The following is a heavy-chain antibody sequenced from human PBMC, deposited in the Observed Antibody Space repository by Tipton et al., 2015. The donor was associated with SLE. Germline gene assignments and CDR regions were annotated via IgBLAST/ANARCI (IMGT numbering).Heavy chain of an antibody. CDR2: ISWNSGRK. V-gene: IGHV3-9*01. J-gene: IGHJ4*02. CDR1: GFTFDDYA. CDR3: AKDRDSYGYPGYFDY. D-gene: IGHD5-18*01. Sequence: SLRLSCAASGFTFDDYAMHWVRLAPGKGLEWVSGISWNSGRKDYVDSVKGRFTISRDNAKNSLYLQMNSLRAEDTALYYCAKDRDSYGYPGYFDYWGRGTLVTVSS.